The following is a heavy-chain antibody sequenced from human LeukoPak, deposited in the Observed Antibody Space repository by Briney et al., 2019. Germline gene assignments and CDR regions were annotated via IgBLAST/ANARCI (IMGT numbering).Heavy chain of an antibody. CDR2: ISSSSSYV. Sequence: GGSLRRSCAASGFTFSSYSMNWVRQAPGKGLEWVSSISSSSSYVYYADSVKGRFTISRDNAKNSLYLQMNSLRAEDTAMYYCAKDSNYYDGSGFYSDFDYWGQGTLVTVSS. J-gene: IGHJ4*02. V-gene: IGHV3-21*01. D-gene: IGHD3-22*01. CDR1: GFTFSSYS. CDR3: AKDSNYYDGSGFYSDFDY.